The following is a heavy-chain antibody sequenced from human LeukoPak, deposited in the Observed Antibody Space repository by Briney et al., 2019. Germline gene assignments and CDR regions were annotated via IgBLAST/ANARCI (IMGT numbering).Heavy chain of an antibody. Sequence: ASVKFSCKASGYTFTSYAMHWMRQAPGQRLEWMGWINAGNGNTKYSQKFQGRVTITRDTSASTAYMELSSLRSEDTAVYYCARGSIGEAFDIWGQGTMVTVSS. V-gene: IGHV1-3*01. CDR3: ARGSIGEAFDI. D-gene: IGHD3-10*01. J-gene: IGHJ3*02. CDR2: INAGNGNT. CDR1: GYTFTSYA.